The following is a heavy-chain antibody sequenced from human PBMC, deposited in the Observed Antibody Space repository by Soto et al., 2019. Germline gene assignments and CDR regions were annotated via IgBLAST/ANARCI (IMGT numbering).Heavy chain of an antibody. Sequence: ASVKVSCKASGYTFTSYGISWVRQAPGQGLEWMGWISAYNGNTNYAQKLQGRVTMTTDTSTSTAYMELRSLRSDDTAVYYCARGAAYGDYDDSSGYYDAFDIWGQGTMVTVSS. J-gene: IGHJ3*02. CDR1: GYTFTSYG. D-gene: IGHD3-22*01. CDR2: ISAYNGNT. CDR3: ARGAAYGDYDDSSGYYDAFDI. V-gene: IGHV1-18*01.